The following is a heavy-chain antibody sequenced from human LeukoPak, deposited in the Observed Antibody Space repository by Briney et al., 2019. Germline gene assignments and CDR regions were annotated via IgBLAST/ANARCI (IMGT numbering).Heavy chain of an antibody. J-gene: IGHJ4*02. CDR2: IYSGGST. Sequence: GGSLRLSCAASGFTVSSNYMSWVRQAPGKGLEWVSVIYSGGSTYYADSVKGRFTISRDNSKNTLYLQMNSLRAEDTAVYYCAKDLVQWELLGLGYWGQGTLVTVSS. V-gene: IGHV3-53*01. CDR3: AKDLVQWELLGLGY. CDR1: GFTVSSNY. D-gene: IGHD1-26*01.